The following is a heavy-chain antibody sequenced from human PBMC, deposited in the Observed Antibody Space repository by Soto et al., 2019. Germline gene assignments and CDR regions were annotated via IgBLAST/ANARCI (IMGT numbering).Heavy chain of an antibody. Sequence: QVQLQQSGPGLVRPSEALTLTCDVSGASITDNYWSWILQAPGKGPERIGYVQYSCLANYNPSSTRRVTIEMETSTNRLFLKVHSLTAEDAAVYYCARAIDYDFWGGWNWFDPWGQGILVTVSS. D-gene: IGHD3-3*01. V-gene: IGHV4-59*01. CDR3: ARAIDYDFWGGWNWFDP. J-gene: IGHJ5*02. CDR2: VQYSCLA. CDR1: GASITDNY.